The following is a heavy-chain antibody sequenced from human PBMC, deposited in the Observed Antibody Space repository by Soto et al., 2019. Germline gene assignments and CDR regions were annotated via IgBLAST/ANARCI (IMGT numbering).Heavy chain of an antibody. CDR1: GYTFTSYY. CDR2: INPSGGST. Sequence: QVQLVQSGAEVKKPGASVKVSCKASGYTFTSYYMHWVRQAPGQGLEWLGIINPSGGSTSYAQKFQGRVTMTRDTSTSTVYMELSSLRSKDTAVYYCASSRFGELPLAWGQETLVTVSS. CDR3: ASSRFGELPLA. J-gene: IGHJ4*02. V-gene: IGHV1-46*01. D-gene: IGHD3-16*01.